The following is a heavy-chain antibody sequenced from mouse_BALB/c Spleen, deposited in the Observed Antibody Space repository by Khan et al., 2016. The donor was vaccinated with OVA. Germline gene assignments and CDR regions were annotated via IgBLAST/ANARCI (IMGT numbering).Heavy chain of an antibody. J-gene: IGHJ4*01. D-gene: IGHD2-10*01. CDR3: ARQPYYHYNSMDY. CDR2: IWSDGST. V-gene: IGHV2-6-1*01. Sequence: QVQLKESGPGLVAPSQSLSITCTISGFSLTNYGVHWVRQPPGKGLEWLVVIWSDGSTTYNSALKSRLTISKDNSKSHVFLKMNSLQTDDTAMYFSARQPYYHYNSMDYWGQGTSVTVSS. CDR1: GFSLTNYG.